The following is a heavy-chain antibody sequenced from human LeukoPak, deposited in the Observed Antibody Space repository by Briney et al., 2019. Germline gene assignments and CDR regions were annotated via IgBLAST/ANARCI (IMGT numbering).Heavy chain of an antibody. CDR3: ARDRRYFDWLDYNWFDP. CDR2: IYHSGST. J-gene: IGHJ5*02. D-gene: IGHD3-9*01. CDR1: GGSISSSNW. V-gene: IGHV4-4*02. Sequence: SGTLSLTCAVSGGSISSSNWWSWVRQPPGKGLEWIGEIYHSGSTNYNPSLKSRVTISVDESKNQFSLKLSSVTAADTAVYYCARDRRYFDWLDYNWFDPWGQGTLVTVSS.